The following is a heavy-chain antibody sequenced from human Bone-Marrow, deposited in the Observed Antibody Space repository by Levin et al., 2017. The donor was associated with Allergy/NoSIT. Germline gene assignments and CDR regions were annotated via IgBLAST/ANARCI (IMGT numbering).Heavy chain of an antibody. Sequence: PSETLSLTCAVSGYSISSGYYWGWIRQPPGKGLEWIGSIHGSGSTYYNPSLKSRVTISVDTSKNQFSLKVSSVTAADTAVYYCARTGTTYWFDSWGQGTLVTVSS. CDR1: GYSISSGYY. J-gene: IGHJ5*01. V-gene: IGHV4-38-2*01. D-gene: IGHD1-1*01. CDR3: ARTGTTYWFDS. CDR2: IHGSGST.